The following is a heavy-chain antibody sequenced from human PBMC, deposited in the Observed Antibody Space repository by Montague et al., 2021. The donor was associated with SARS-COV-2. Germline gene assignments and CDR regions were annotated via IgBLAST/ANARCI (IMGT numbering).Heavy chain of an antibody. D-gene: IGHD5-24*01. Sequence: SETLSLTCAVYGESVSGFYWGWIRQPPGEGLEWLGEIHHSGSPDYNPSLKSRVTMSLDTSKNQFSLKLSSVTAADTAVYFCARGFRTVEMPTISFDYWGQGTLVTVSS. CDR1: GESVSGFY. CDR2: IHHSGSP. CDR3: ARGFRTVEMPTISFDY. V-gene: IGHV4-34*01. J-gene: IGHJ4*02.